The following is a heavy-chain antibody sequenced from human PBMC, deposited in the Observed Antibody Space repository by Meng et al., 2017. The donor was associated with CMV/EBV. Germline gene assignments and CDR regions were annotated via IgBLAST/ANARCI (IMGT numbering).Heavy chain of an antibody. J-gene: IGHJ3*02. CDR3: ARESPIGVDI. CDR1: GFTFSSYS. Sequence: GESLKISCAASGFTFSSYSMNWVRQAPGKGLEWVSYISSSSSTIYYADSVKGRFTISRDNAKNSLYLQMNSLRAEDTAVYYCARESPIGVDIWGQGTRVTVSS. V-gene: IGHV3-48*04. CDR2: ISSSSSTI. D-gene: IGHD2/OR15-2a*01.